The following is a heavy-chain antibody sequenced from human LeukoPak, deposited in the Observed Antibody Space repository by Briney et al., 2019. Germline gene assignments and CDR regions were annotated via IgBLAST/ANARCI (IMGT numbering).Heavy chain of an antibody. J-gene: IGHJ4*02. Sequence: PGGSLRLSCVTSGFTFSTTWMIWVRQAPGKGLEWVGRIKSRNAGGTTDYAAPVKGRFTISRDDSINTLFLQMHSLKSEDTAVYFCTAGHQTSGSVFDRWGQGTLVTVSS. CDR3: TAGHQTSGSVFDR. V-gene: IGHV3-15*01. CDR1: GFTFSTTW. D-gene: IGHD6-19*01. CDR2: IKSRNAGGTT.